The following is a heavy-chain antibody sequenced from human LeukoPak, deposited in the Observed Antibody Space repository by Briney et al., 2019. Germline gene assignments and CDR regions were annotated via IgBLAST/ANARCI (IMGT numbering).Heavy chain of an antibody. V-gene: IGHV1-18*01. CDR2: ISAYNGNT. D-gene: IGHD2/OR15-2a*01. CDR3: ARERIAPRLRYYYYGMDV. CDR1: GYTFTSYG. J-gene: IGHJ6*02. Sequence: GASVKVSCKASGYTFTSYGISWVRQAPGQGLEWMGWISAYNGNTNYAQKLQGRVTMTTDTSTSTAYMELRSLRSDDTAVYYCARERIAPRLRYYYYGMDVWGQGTTVTVSS.